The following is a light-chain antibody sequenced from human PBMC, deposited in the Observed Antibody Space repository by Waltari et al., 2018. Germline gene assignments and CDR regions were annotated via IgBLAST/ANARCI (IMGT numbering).Light chain of an antibody. CDR3: QQYYSTPIT. CDR1: QSVLYSPNNKNY. V-gene: IGKV4-1*01. CDR2: WAP. Sequence: DIVMTQSPDSLAVSLGERATINCQSSQSVLYSPNNKNYLAWYQQKPGQPPKLLIYWAPTRESGVPDRFSGSGSGTDFTLTISSLQAEDVAVYYCQQYYSTPITFGQGTRLEIK. J-gene: IGKJ5*01.